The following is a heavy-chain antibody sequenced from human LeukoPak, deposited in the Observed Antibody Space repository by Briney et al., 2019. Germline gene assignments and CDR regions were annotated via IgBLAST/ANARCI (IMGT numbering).Heavy chain of an antibody. CDR2: INPNSGGT. J-gene: IGHJ4*02. V-gene: IGHV1-2*02. CDR3: ARAVDTAMAYYFDY. D-gene: IGHD5-18*01. CDR1: GYTFTGYY. Sequence: ASVKVSCKASGYTFTGYYMHWVRQAPGQGLEWMGWINPNSGGTNYAQKFQGRVTMTRDTSISTAYMELSSLRSEDTAVYYCARAVDTAMAYYFDYWGQGTLVTVSS.